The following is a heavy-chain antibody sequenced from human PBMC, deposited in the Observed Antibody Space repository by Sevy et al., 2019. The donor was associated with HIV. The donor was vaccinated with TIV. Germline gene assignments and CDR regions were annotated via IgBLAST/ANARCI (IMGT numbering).Heavy chain of an antibody. CDR1: GFRFSSYG. CDR3: TKDMVTFGGSIANSPGGFDI. Sequence: GGSLRLSCAASGFRFSSYGMNWVRQAPGKGLEWVAFVPHDGSKEDYAASVKGRFTISRDNSKNTLYLQMNSLRGEDTAVYYCTKDMVTFGGSIANSPGGFDIWGQGTMVTVSS. J-gene: IGHJ3*02. V-gene: IGHV3-30*02. D-gene: IGHD3-16*02. CDR2: VPHDGSKE.